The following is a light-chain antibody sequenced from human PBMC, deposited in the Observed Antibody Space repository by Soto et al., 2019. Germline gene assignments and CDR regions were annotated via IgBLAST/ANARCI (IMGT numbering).Light chain of an antibody. CDR1: QSVTTW. Sequence: DIQMTQSPSILSASVGDRVTITCRASQSVTTWLAWFQQKPGQAPRLLIYDASSFESGVPSRFTGSGSGTEFTLTISSLQPDDFATYYGQQYSSNLLTFGGGTKVEIK. CDR2: DAS. CDR3: QQYSSNLLT. V-gene: IGKV1-5*01. J-gene: IGKJ4*01.